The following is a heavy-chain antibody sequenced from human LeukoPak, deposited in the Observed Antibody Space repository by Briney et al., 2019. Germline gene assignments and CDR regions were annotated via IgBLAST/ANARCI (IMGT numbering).Heavy chain of an antibody. CDR3: ARSNYVPCRRPDCSSAQKRPDAFDI. CDR2: INPNSGGT. CDR1: GYTVTSYY. J-gene: IGHJ3*02. D-gene: IGHD2-2*01. Sequence: GASVKVSCKASGYTVTSYYMHWVRQAPGQGLEWMGRINPNSGGTNYAQKFQGRVTMTRDTSISTAYMELSRLRSDDTAVYYCARSNYVPCRRPDCSSAQKRPDAFDIWGQGTMVTVSS. V-gene: IGHV1-2*06.